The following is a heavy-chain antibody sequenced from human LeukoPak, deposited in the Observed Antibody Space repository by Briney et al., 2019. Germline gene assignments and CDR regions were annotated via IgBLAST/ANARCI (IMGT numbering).Heavy chain of an antibody. CDR3: VRDVSRRIGMDV. D-gene: IGHD2/OR15-2a*01. CDR1: GFSFNSYT. V-gene: IGHV3-21*01. Sequence: GGSLRLSCLASGFSFNSYTMNWVREAPGKGLEWVSTISPVSSYTWYAESVKGRFAISRDNPKNSLYLQMDSLRAEDTAVYYCVRDVSRRIGMDVWGQGTTVTVSS. CDR2: ISPVSSYT. J-gene: IGHJ6*02.